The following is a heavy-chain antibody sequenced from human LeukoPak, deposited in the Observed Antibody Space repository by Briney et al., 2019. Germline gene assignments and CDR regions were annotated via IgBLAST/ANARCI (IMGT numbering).Heavy chain of an antibody. CDR3: ARDAVDTANAV. V-gene: IGHV3-74*01. J-gene: IGHJ6*02. CDR1: GFTITTYW. Sequence: GGSLRLSCAASGFTITTYWMHWVRQAPGKGLVWVSHINSDGSITSYADSVKGRFTISRDNAKNMLYLQMNSLRAEDTAVYYCARDAVDTANAVWGQGTTVTVSS. D-gene: IGHD5-18*01. CDR2: INSDGSIT.